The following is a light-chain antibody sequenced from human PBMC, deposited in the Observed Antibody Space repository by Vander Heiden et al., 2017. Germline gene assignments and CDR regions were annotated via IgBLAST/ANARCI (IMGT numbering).Light chain of an antibody. CDR1: QGISSY. CDR2: AAS. CDR3: QQYYSYPVT. V-gene: IGKV1-8*01. Sequence: AIRMTQSPSSFSASTGDRVTITCRASQGISSYLAWYQQKPGKAPKLLIYAASTLHSGVPSRFSGSGSGTDFTLTISCLQSEDFATYYCQQYYSYPVTFGPGTKVDIK. J-gene: IGKJ3*01.